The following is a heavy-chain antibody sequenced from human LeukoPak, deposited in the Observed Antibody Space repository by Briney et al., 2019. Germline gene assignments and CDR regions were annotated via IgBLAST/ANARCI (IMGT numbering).Heavy chain of an antibody. D-gene: IGHD3-22*01. CDR3: AGATYYYDSGGSQFPFNF. J-gene: IGHJ3*01. CDR1: GGSFSSYY. CDR2: VFYSGTT. Sequence: SETPSLTCSVSGGSFSSYYWNWIRQPPGKGLEWVGYVFYSGTTNYNPSLKSRITISVDTSKNQFSLKMNSVTAADTAVYYCAGATYYYDSGGSQFPFNFWGRGAVVTVSS. V-gene: IGHV4-59*03.